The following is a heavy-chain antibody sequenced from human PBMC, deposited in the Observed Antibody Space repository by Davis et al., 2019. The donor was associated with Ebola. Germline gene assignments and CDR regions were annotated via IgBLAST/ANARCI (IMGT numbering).Heavy chain of an antibody. CDR2: INHSGST. J-gene: IGHJ4*02. CDR1: GGSISSSIYY. CDR3: ARGPWNGYCSGGGCYFYFDY. D-gene: IGHD2-15*01. V-gene: IGHV4-39*07. Sequence: MPGGSLRLSCTVSGGSISSSIYYWDWLRQPPGKGLEWIGEINHSGSTNYNPSLKSRVTISVDTSKNQFSLKLSSVTAADTAVYYCARGPWNGYCSGGGCYFYFDYWGQGTLVTVSS.